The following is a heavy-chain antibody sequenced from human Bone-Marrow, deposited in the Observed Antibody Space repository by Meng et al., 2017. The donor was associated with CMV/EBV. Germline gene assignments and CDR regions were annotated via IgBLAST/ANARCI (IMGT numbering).Heavy chain of an antibody. CDR3: AREIGGASSWIPKHYYYYGMDV. Sequence: ESLKISCTVSGYSISSGYYWGWIWQPPGKGLEWIGSIYHSGSTYYNPSLKSRVTISVDTSKNQFSLKLSSVTAADTAVYYCAREIGGASSWIPKHYYYYGMDVWGQGTTVTVSS. CDR2: IYHSGST. CDR1: GYSISSGYY. V-gene: IGHV4-38-2*02. D-gene: IGHD6-13*01. J-gene: IGHJ6*02.